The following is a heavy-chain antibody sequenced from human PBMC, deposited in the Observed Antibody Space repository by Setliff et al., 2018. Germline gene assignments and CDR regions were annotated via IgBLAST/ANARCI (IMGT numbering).Heavy chain of an antibody. D-gene: IGHD6-13*01. CDR3: ARGDMDVVAAGGKYSGMDV. Sequence: SVKVSCKTSGGSFKNHAITWVRQAPGQGLERMGGTFPMFDRPNYAQKFQARVTITADESTNTAYIEIKSLRSEDTAVYYCARGDMDVVAAGGKYSGMDVWGQGTTVTAP. J-gene: IGHJ6*02. CDR1: GGSFKNHA. CDR2: TFPMFDRP. V-gene: IGHV1-69*13.